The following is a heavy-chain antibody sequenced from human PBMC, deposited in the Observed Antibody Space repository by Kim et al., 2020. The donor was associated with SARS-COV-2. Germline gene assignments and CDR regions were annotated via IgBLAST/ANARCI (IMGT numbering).Heavy chain of an antibody. D-gene: IGHD6-19*01. CDR3: ARDGDSSGWYVRRIYGMDV. CDR2: INPNSGGT. J-gene: IGHJ6*02. V-gene: IGHV1-2*06. Sequence: ASVKVSCKASGYTFTGYYMHWVRQAPGQGLEWMGRINPNSGGTNYAQKFQGRVTMTRDTSISTAYMELSRLRSDDTAVYYCARDGDSSGWYVRRIYGMDVWGQGTTVTVSS. CDR1: GYTFTGYY.